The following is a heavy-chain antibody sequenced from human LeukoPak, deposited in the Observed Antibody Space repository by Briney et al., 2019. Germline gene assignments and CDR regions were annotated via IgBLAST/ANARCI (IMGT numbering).Heavy chain of an antibody. CDR3: ARDRPRGITIFGVVINGMDV. V-gene: IGHV3-30-3*01. J-gene: IGHJ6*02. CDR2: ISYDGSSK. D-gene: IGHD3-3*01. Sequence: PGGSLRLSCAASGFTFSSYAMHWVRQAPGKGLEWVAVISYDGSSKYYADSVKGRFTISRDNSKNTLYLQMDSLRAEDTAVYYCARDRPRGITIFGVVINGMDVWGQGTTVTVSS. CDR1: GFTFSSYA.